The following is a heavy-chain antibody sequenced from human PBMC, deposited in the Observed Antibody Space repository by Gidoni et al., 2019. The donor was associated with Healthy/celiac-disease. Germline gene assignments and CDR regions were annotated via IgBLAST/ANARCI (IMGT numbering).Heavy chain of an antibody. Sequence: QVQLQQWGAGLLKPSETLSLTCAVYGGSFSGYYWSWIRQPPGKGLEWIGEINHSGSTNYNPSLKSRVTISVDTSKNQFSLKLSSVTAADTAVYYCARVPKGDYWGQGTLVTVSS. CDR2: INHSGST. V-gene: IGHV4-34*01. J-gene: IGHJ4*02. CDR3: ARVPKGDY. CDR1: GGSFSGYY.